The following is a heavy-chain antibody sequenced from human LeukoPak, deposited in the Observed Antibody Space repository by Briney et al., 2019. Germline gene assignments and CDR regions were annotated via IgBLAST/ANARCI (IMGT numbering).Heavy chain of an antibody. Sequence: SETLSLTCTVSGYSISSGHYWGWIRQPPGKGLEWIGSFYHSGTTYYNPSLRSRVTISVDTSKNQFSLKLSSVTAGDTAVYYCARVILRGRFDPWGQGTLVTVSS. CDR2: FYHSGTT. V-gene: IGHV4-38-2*02. D-gene: IGHD2-21*01. CDR3: ARVILRGRFDP. J-gene: IGHJ5*02. CDR1: GYSISSGHY.